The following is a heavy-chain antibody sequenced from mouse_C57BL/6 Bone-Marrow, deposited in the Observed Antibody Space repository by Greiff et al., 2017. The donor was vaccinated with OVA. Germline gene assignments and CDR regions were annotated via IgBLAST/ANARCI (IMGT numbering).Heavy chain of an antibody. CDR3: ARDGITTVWGYAMDY. J-gene: IGHJ4*01. CDR2: SRNKANDYTT. V-gene: IGHV7-1*01. CDR1: GFTFSDFY. D-gene: IGHD1-1*01. Sequence: EVKLVESGGGLVQSGRSLRLSCATSGFTFSDFYMEWVRQAPGKGLEWIAASRNKANDYTTEYSASVKGRFIVSRDTSQSILYRQMNALRAEDTAIYYCARDGITTVWGYAMDYWGQGTSVTVSS.